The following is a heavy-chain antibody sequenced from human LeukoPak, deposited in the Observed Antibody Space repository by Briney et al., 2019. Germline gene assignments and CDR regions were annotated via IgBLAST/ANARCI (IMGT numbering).Heavy chain of an antibody. Sequence: SVTVSFKASGGSFSSSTLSWVRQAPGQGPEWMGGILPILGSATYAQKFQGRVTISTDESTNTACMELRSLRSDDTAVFYCATGVRAIPIYYWGQGTLVTVSA. J-gene: IGHJ4*02. CDR1: GGSFSSST. D-gene: IGHD2-21*01. CDR2: ILPILGSA. CDR3: ATGVRAIPIYY. V-gene: IGHV1-69*16.